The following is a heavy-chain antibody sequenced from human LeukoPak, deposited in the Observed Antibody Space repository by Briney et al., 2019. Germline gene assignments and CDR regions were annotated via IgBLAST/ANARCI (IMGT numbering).Heavy chain of an antibody. CDR2: IYYSGST. V-gene: IGHV4-31*01. CDR1: GRSISSGGYY. Sequence: PSETLSLPCTVSGRSISSGGYYWSWIRQHPGKGLEWIGYIYYSGSTYYNPSLKSQHTISVDTSKNQFSLKLSSVTAPDTAVYYCARSSPRSSGDFFAYWGQGTLVAVSS. CDR3: ARSSPRSSGDFFAY. J-gene: IGHJ4*02. D-gene: IGHD3-10*01.